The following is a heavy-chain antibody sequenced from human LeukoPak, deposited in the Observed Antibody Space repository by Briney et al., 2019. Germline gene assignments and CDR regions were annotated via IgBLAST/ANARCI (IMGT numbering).Heavy chain of an antibody. V-gene: IGHV4-34*01. D-gene: IGHD3-10*01. CDR2: IHHSGST. CDR3: AIRTQTTFYNGSGIAY. J-gene: IGHJ4*02. CDR1: GGSFSGFH. Sequence: SETLSLTCAVFGGSFSGFHWTWIRQPPGKGLEWLGEIHHSGSTNYNPSLKSRVTISVDTSKNQFSLKLNSVTAADTAVYYCAIRTQTTFYNGSGIAYWGQGTLVTVSS.